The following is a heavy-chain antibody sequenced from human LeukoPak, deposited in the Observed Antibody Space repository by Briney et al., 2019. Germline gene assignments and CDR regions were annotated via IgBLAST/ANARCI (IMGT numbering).Heavy chain of an antibody. CDR2: IHYSGST. CDR3: ARQGYSGYVVDY. D-gene: IGHD5-12*01. V-gene: IGHV4-59*08. J-gene: IGHJ4*02. Sequence: SETLSLTCTVSGGSISSHYWSWIRQPPGKGLEWIGYIHYSGSTNYNPSLKSRVTISVDTSKNQFSLKLSSVTAADTAVYYCARQGYSGYVVDYWGQGTLVTVSS. CDR1: GGSISSHY.